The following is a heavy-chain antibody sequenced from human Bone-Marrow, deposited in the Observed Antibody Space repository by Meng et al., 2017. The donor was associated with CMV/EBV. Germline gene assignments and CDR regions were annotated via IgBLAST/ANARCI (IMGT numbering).Heavy chain of an antibody. V-gene: IGHV3-23*01. Sequence: GGSLRLSCAASGFIFRNYAMSWVRQAPGKGLEWVSAITGSGGSTYYADSVKGRFTISRDNSKNTLYLQLSSLRAEDTAVYYCAKAYSSSWYREYYDYWGQATLVTVSS. J-gene: IGHJ4*02. CDR1: GFIFRNYA. CDR2: ITGSGGST. CDR3: AKAYSSSWYREYYDY. D-gene: IGHD6-13*01.